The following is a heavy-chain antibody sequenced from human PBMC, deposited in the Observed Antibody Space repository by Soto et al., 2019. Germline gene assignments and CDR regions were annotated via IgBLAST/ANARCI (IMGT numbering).Heavy chain of an antibody. CDR2: INAGNGNT. Sequence: ASVTVSCKASGYTFTSYAMHWVRQAPGQRLEWMGWINAGNGNTKYSQKFQGRVTITRDTSASTAYMELSSLRSEDTAVYYCARSLEDPPSYYYMDVWGKGTTVTVSS. D-gene: IGHD1-1*01. CDR3: ARSLEDPPSYYYMDV. CDR1: GYTFTSYA. V-gene: IGHV1-3*01. J-gene: IGHJ6*03.